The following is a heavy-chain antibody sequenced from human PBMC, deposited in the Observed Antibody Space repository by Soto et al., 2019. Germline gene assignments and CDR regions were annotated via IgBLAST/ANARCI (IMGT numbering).Heavy chain of an antibody. CDR3: ATYDFWSGYPPEHYYYGMDV. V-gene: IGHV1-24*01. D-gene: IGHD3-3*01. Sequence: GASGKVSCKVSGYTLTELSMHWMRQAPGKGLEWMGGFDPEDGETIYAQKFQGRVTMTEDTSTDTAYMELSSLRSEDTAVYYCATYDFWSGYPPEHYYYGMDVWGQGTTVTVSS. CDR2: FDPEDGET. CDR1: GYTLTELS. J-gene: IGHJ6*02.